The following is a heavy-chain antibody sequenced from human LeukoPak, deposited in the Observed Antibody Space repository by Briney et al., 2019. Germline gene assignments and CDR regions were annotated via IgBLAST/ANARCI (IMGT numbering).Heavy chain of an antibody. V-gene: IGHV3-9*03. CDR1: GFPFDNHA. Sequence: PGGSLRLSCAASGFPFDNHAMHWARQAPGKGLEWVSGINWDSSGLDYADSVKGRFSISRDNAKKSLYLQMNSLRAEDMAFYYCARDMSKVYWSGYLDFWGQGSLVTVS. D-gene: IGHD3-3*01. J-gene: IGHJ4*02. CDR3: ARDMSKVYWSGYLDF. CDR2: INWDSSGL.